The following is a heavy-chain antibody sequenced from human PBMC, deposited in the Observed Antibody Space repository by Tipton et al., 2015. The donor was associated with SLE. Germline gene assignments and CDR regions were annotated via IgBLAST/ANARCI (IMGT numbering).Heavy chain of an antibody. CDR2: IFYSGST. V-gene: IGHV4-39*07. J-gene: IGHJ6*04. CDR1: GGSISSSSSY. Sequence: TLSLTCTVSGGSISSSSSYWGWIRQSPGKGLEWIGNIFYSGSTYYNPSLKSRVTISVDTSTNQSSLKLNSMTAADTAVYYCARDPNGVRTGTYSFYYYGMDVWGKGTTVTVSS. CDR3: ARDPNGVRTGTYSFYYYGMDV. D-gene: IGHD2-8*01.